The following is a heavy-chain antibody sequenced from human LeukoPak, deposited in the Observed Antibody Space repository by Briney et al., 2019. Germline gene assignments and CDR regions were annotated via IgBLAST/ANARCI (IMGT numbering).Heavy chain of an antibody. D-gene: IGHD3-9*01. CDR2: IYYSGST. CDR3: ARGLRYFDWTRKNWFDP. J-gene: IGHJ5*02. CDR1: GGSISSGGYY. V-gene: IGHV4-61*08. Sequence: PSQTLSLTCTVSGGSISSGGYYWSWIRQHPGKGLEWIGYIYYSGSTNYNPSLKSRVTISVDTSKNQFSLKLSSVTAADTAVYYCARGLRYFDWTRKNWFDPWGQGTLVTVSS.